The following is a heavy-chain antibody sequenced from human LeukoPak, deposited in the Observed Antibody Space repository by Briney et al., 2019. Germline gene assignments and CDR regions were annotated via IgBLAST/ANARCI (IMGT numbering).Heavy chain of an antibody. CDR3: ARSEYYYDSSGYYPNWFDP. V-gene: IGHV4-39*01. J-gene: IGHJ5*02. Sequence: NPSETLSLTCTVSGGSISSSSYYWGWIRQPPGKGLEWIGSIYYSGSTYYNPSLKSRVTISVDTSKNQFSLKLSSVTAADTAVYYCARSEYYYDSSGYYPNWFDPWGQGTLVTVSS. CDR1: GGSISSSSYY. D-gene: IGHD3-22*01. CDR2: IYYSGST.